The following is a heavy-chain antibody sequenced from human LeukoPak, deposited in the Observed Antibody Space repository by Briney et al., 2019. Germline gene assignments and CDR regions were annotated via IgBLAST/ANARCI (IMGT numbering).Heavy chain of an antibody. D-gene: IGHD6-13*01. V-gene: IGHV3-7*01. CDR1: TFTFSSYW. Sequence: GGSLRLSCAAPTFTFSSYWMSWVRQAPGEGLEFVANINQDGSVKSYVGSVKGRFTISRDNAKNSLYLQMNSLRADDTAVYYCARDPGSSSFDYWGQGTLVTVSS. CDR2: INQDGSVK. CDR3: ARDPGSSSFDY. J-gene: IGHJ4*02.